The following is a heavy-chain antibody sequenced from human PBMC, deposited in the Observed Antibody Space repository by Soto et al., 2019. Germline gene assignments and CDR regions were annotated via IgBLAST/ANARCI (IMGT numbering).Heavy chain of an antibody. J-gene: IGHJ6*02. CDR3: PRDFGYLGYCINGVCSAVVERNPTSYCSGMDV. D-gene: IGHD2-8*01. Sequence: QVQLVESGGGVVQPGRSLRLSCAASGFTFSSYGMHWVRQAPGKGLEWVAVIWYDGSNKYYADSVKGRFTISRDNSKKALYLQMNSLGAEDPSVYYCPRDFGYLGYCINGVCSAVVERNPTSYCSGMDVWGQGTTVTVSS. V-gene: IGHV3-33*01. CDR1: GFTFSSYG. CDR2: IWYDGSNK.